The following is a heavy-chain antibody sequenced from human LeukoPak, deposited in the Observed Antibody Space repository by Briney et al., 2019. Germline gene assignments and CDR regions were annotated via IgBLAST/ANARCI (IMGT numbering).Heavy chain of an antibody. CDR1: GLSFSFYA. D-gene: IGHD1-1*01. CDR2: ISGGGAGT. CDR3: AKDFVRYNIQFDY. Sequence: GGSLRLSCAASGLSFSFYAMSWVREAPGKGLEWVSSISGGGAGTYYADSVRGRFTISRDNSKNTLYLQMNSLRAEDTALYYCAKDFVRYNIQFDYWGQGALVTVSS. J-gene: IGHJ4*02. V-gene: IGHV3-23*01.